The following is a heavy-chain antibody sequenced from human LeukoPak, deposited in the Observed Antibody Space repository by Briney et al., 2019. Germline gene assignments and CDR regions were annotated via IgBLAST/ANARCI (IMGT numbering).Heavy chain of an antibody. D-gene: IGHD3-10*01. J-gene: IGHJ4*02. Sequence: SVKVSCKASGGTFSSYAISWVRQAPGQGLEWMGGIIPIFGTANYAQKFQGRVTITADESTSTAYMELSSLRSEDTAVYYCAREVKRLLWFGELSRGLDYWGQGTLVTVSS. V-gene: IGHV1-69*01. CDR3: AREVKRLLWFGELSRGLDY. CDR1: GGTFSSYA. CDR2: IIPIFGTA.